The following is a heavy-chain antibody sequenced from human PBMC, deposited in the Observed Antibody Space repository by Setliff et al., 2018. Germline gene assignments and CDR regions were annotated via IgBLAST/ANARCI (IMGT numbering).Heavy chain of an antibody. CDR3: ARYTPKLPELGIYGWFDY. CDR1: GASISTTYYY. V-gene: IGHV4-39*07. D-gene: IGHD7-27*01. Sequence: PSETLSLTCSVSGASISTTYYYWDWIRQSPEKGLEWIGTIYQNGITYYNPSLKSRVTISVDTSKNHFSLKLTSVTAADTAAYYCARYTPKLPELGIYGWFDYWGQGTPVTVSS. CDR2: IYQNGIT. J-gene: IGHJ4*02.